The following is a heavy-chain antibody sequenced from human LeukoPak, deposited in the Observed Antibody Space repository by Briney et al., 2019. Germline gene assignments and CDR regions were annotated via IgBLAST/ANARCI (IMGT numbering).Heavy chain of an antibody. J-gene: IGHJ4*02. Sequence: GGSVTLSCAACGFTFCGYAMRGLRQAPGKGLVGWSAICGTGENTHYADTVKGRFTISRDNSTNTLYLQLNSLRAEDTAVYYCAKGGRWLARTNYSFDYWGQGTLVTVSS. D-gene: IGHD2-8*01. CDR3: AKGGRWLARTNYSFDY. CDR2: ICGTGENT. CDR1: GFTFCGYA. V-gene: IGHV3-23*01.